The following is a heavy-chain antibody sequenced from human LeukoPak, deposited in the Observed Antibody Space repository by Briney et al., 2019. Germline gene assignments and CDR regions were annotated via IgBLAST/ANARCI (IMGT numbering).Heavy chain of an antibody. J-gene: IGHJ4*02. CDR2: ISSSSSYI. V-gene: IGHV3-21*01. D-gene: IGHD3-10*01. Sequence: AGGTLRLSCAASGFTFSSYGMSWVRQAPGKGLEWVSSISSSSSYIYYADSVKGRFTISRDNAKNSLYLQMNSLRAEDTAVYYCARDVYYGSGSPRLDYWGQGTLVTVSS. CDR3: ARDVYYGSGSPRLDY. CDR1: GFTFSSYG.